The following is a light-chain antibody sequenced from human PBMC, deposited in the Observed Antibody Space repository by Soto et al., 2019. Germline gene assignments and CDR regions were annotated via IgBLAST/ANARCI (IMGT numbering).Light chain of an antibody. J-gene: IGLJ3*02. CDR2: LNSDGSH. CDR1: SGHSSYA. Sequence: QLVLTQSPSASASLGASVKLTCTLSSGHSSYAIAWHQQQPEKGPQYLMKLNSDGSHTKGDGIPDRFSGSSSGAERYLTISSLQSEDEADYYCETWGTGSWVFGGGTKVTVL. CDR3: ETWGTGSWV. V-gene: IGLV4-69*01.